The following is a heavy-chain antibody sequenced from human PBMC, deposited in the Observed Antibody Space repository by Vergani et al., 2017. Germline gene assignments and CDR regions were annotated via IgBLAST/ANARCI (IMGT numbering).Heavy chain of an antibody. CDR2: ISWNSNSI. V-gene: IGHV3-9*02. D-gene: IGHD6-6*01. Sequence: EVQLEESGGGLVLPGRSLRLSCVASGFTSAGYAMHWVRQAPGKGLEWVSGISWNSNSIGYADSVKGRFTISRYNAKNSLYLQMNSLRAEGTALYYCAKDLGTSSGGGWFDPWGQGTLVTVSS. CDR1: GFTSAGYA. CDR3: AKDLGTSSGGGWFDP. J-gene: IGHJ5*02.